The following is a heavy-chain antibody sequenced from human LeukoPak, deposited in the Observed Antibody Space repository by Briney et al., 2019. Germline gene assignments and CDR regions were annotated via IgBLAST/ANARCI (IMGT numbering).Heavy chain of an antibody. D-gene: IGHD6-13*01. Sequence: GGSLRLSCEASGFSFRNYWMNWVRQAPGKGLELVANINQDGSEKHFVGSVKGRFIISRDNAKNSLYLQMKSLRAEDTAVYSCARDGQYSTSWYDFDYWGQGTLVTVSS. V-gene: IGHV3-7*04. CDR1: GFSFRNYW. CDR2: INQDGSEK. J-gene: IGHJ4*02. CDR3: ARDGQYSTSWYDFDY.